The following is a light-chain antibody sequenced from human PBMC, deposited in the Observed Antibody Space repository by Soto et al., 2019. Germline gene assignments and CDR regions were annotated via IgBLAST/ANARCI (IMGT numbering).Light chain of an antibody. J-gene: IGKJ4*01. CDR1: QSISSN. CDR2: RTS. CDR3: QQYNNWPRAT. Sequence: VMTPSPSTLSVAPGEGATLSCRASQSISSNLAWYQQKPGQAPRLLMFRTSSRATGFPARFSGSGSGTEFNLTISSLQSEDFGVYYCQQYNNWPRATFGGGTEV. V-gene: IGKV3-15*01.